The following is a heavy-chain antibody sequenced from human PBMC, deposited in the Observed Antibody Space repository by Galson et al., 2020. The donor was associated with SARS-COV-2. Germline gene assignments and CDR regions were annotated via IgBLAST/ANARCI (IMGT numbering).Heavy chain of an antibody. D-gene: IGHD3-3*01. Sequence: GGSLRLSCAASGFTFSDYGMSWVRQAPGKGLEWVSVVGGSADNTYYAESVKGRFTISRDTSKNTVYLQMKSLRAEDTAVYYCAKEAYYDFWSGYLPDSWGQGTLVTVSS. CDR3: AKEAYYDFWSGYLPDS. CDR2: VGGSADNT. J-gene: IGHJ4*02. CDR1: GFTFSDYG. V-gene: IGHV3-23*01.